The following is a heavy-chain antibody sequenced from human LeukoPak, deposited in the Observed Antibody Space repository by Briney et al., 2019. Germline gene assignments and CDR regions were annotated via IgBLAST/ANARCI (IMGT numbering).Heavy chain of an antibody. Sequence: SETLSLTCTVSGGSISSSSYYWSWIRQPPGKGLEWIGYIYYSGSTNYNPSLKSRVTISVDTSKNQFSLKLSSVTAADTAVYYCARDQVERYSSGWNWYFDLWGRGTLVTVSS. J-gene: IGHJ2*01. CDR3: ARDQVERYSSGWNWYFDL. V-gene: IGHV4-61*01. D-gene: IGHD6-19*01. CDR1: GGSISSSSYY. CDR2: IYYSGST.